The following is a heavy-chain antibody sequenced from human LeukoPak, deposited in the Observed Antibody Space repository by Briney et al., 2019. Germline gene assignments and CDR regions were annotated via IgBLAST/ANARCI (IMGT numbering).Heavy chain of an antibody. CDR2: IYYSGST. Sequence: SETLSLTCTVSGGSISSGGYYWSWIRQHPGKGLEWIGYIYYSGSTYYNPSLKSRVTISVDTSKNQFSLKLSSVTAADTAVYYCARVIEHYIVVVPDYGMDVWGQGTTVTVSS. CDR1: GGSISSGGYY. D-gene: IGHD2-2*01. CDR3: ARVIEHYIVVVPDYGMDV. V-gene: IGHV4-31*03. J-gene: IGHJ6*02.